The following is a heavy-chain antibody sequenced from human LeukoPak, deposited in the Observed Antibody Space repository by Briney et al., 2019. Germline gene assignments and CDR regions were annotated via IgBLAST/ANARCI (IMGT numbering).Heavy chain of an antibody. D-gene: IGHD2-15*01. J-gene: IGHJ4*02. CDR2: ISGSGGST. CDR1: GFTFSSYG. Sequence: PGGSLRLSCAASGFTFSSYGMSWVRQAPGKGLEWVSAISGSGGSTYYADSVKGRFTISRDNSKNTLYLQMNSLRAEDTAVYYCAKDQAPTRLPGLFDYWGQGTLVTVS. CDR3: AKDQAPTRLPGLFDY. V-gene: IGHV3-23*01.